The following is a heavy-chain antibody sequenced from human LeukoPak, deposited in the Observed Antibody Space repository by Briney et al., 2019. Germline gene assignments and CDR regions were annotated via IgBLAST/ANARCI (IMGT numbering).Heavy chain of an antibody. J-gene: IGHJ5*02. CDR1: GYSISSAYF. CDR2: IYHSGTT. V-gene: IGHV4-38-2*01. Sequence: PSETLSLTCAVSGYSISSAYFWGWIRQPPGKGLEWIGSIYHSGTTYYNPSLKSRVTISIDMSNNQFSLNLISVTAADTAVYYCARHDCGSTISCHINWFDPWGQGTLVTVSS. D-gene: IGHD2-2*01. CDR3: ARHDCGSTISCHINWFDP.